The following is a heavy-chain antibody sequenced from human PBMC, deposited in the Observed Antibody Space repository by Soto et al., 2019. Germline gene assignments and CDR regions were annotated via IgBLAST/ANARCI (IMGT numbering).Heavy chain of an antibody. CDR1: GYSFTNND. CDR3: ARMATFRSLSWFDP. D-gene: IGHD3-16*01. Sequence: ASVKVSCQASGYSFTNNDVSWVRQATGQGLEWMGWMNPGSGDTGYAQKFQGRVTMTRDSSIATAYMELSSLRSHDTPIYYCARMATFRSLSWFDPWGQGPLVTLSS. CDR2: MNPGSGDT. J-gene: IGHJ5*02. V-gene: IGHV1-8*01.